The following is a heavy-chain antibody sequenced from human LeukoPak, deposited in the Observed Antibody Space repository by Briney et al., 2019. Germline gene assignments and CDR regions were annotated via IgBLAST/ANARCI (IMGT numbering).Heavy chain of an antibody. CDR2: INGSGGST. V-gene: IGHV3-23*01. D-gene: IGHD2-2*01. CDR3: AKGLWDILVVPDAPVDY. CDR1: GFTFSNYG. Sequence: PGGSLRLSCAASGFTFSNYGMSWVRQAPGQGLECVSAINGSGGSTYYADSLKGRFTISRDNSKNTLYLQMNSLRAEDTAVYYCAKGLWDILVVPDAPVDYWGQGTLVTVSS. J-gene: IGHJ4*02.